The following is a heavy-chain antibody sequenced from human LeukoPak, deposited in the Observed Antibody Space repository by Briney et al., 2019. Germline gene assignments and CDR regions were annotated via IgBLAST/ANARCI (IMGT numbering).Heavy chain of an antibody. D-gene: IGHD3-10*01. Sequence: PGGSLRLSCAASGFTFSSYGMRWVRQAPGKGLEWVAVISSDGSNAYYADSVKGRFTMSRDNSKNTLFVQMNSLRAEDTAVYYCAKDLSGRKGPFDYWGQGTLVTVSS. CDR2: ISSDGSNA. CDR1: GFTFSSYG. V-gene: IGHV3-30*18. CDR3: AKDLSGRKGPFDY. J-gene: IGHJ4*02.